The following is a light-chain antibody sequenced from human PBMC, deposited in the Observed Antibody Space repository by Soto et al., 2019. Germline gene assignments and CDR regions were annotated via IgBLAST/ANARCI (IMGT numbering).Light chain of an antibody. CDR2: EVN. CDR3: SSYAGINNLGV. V-gene: IGLV2-8*01. J-gene: IGLJ1*01. CDR1: SSDVGGYKY. Sequence: QSALTQPPSASGSPGQSVTISCTGTSSDVGGYKYVSWYQQHPGKAPKLIIFEVNKRPSGVPDRFSGYKSGNTASLTVSGLQAEDEADYYCSSYAGINNLGVFGTGTQLTVL.